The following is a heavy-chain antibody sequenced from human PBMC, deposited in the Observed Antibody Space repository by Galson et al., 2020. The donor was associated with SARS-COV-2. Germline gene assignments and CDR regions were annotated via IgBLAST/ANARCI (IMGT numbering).Heavy chain of an antibody. J-gene: IGHJ4*02. D-gene: IGHD2-15*01. CDR3: AICRYPERIFDY. V-gene: IGHV3-33*01. CDR1: GFTFSSYG. Sequence: GGSLRLSCAASGFTFSSYGMHWVRQAPGQGLEWVAVLWYDGSNKYYADSVKGRFTISRDNSKNTLYLQMNSLRAEDTAVCYCAICRYPERIFDYWGQGTLVTVSS. CDR2: LWYDGSNK.